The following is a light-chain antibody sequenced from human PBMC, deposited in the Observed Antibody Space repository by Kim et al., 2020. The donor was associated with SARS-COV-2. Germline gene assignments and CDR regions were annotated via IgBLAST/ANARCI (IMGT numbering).Light chain of an antibody. Sequence: ASVKLTCTRSSGHSSYAIEGHQQQPEKGPRYLMKLNSDGSHSKGDGIPDRFSGSSSGAERYLTISSLQSEDEADYYCQTWGTGSVVFGGGTQLTVL. J-gene: IGLJ2*01. CDR2: LNSDGSH. CDR3: QTWGTGSVV. V-gene: IGLV4-69*01. CDR1: SGHSSYA.